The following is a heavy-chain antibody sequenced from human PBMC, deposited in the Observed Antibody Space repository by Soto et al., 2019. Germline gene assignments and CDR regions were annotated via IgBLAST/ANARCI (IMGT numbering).Heavy chain of an antibody. J-gene: IGHJ3*02. CDR2: IFYDGSNK. CDR3: ARGASGSAAALDI. CDR1: GFTFSSYG. D-gene: IGHD1-26*01. Sequence: GGSLRLSCAASGFTFSSYGMHWVRQAPGKGLECVAFIFYDGSNKYYADSVEGRFTISRDNSKNTVYLQMSSLRAEDTAVYYCARGASGSAAALDIWGQGAMVTV. V-gene: IGHV3-33*01.